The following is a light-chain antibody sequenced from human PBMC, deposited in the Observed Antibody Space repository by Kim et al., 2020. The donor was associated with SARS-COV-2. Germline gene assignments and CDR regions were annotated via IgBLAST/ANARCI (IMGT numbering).Light chain of an antibody. J-gene: IGLJ2*01. Sequence: TVTISCTRSSGNIASTYVQWSQQRPGSAPTTVIYEDDQRPSAVPDRFSGSIDSSSNFASLTISGLKTEDEADYYCQSYDSSTWTVVFGGGTQLTVL. CDR3: QSYDSSTWTVV. V-gene: IGLV6-57*03. CDR1: SGNIASTY. CDR2: EDD.